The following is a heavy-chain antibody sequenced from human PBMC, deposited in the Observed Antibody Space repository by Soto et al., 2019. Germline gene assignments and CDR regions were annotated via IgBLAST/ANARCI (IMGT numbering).Heavy chain of an antibody. CDR2: IYPGDSDT. D-gene: IGHD2-21*02. J-gene: IGHJ6*02. CDR3: TRHGGDCGVDCYTDSYYYYGMDV. Sequence: EESLKISCKGSGYSLTSYWIGWVRQMPGKGLEWMGIIYPGDSDTRYSPSFQGQVTISADKSISTAYLQWSSLKASDTAMYYCTRHGGDCGVDCYTDSYYYYGMDVWGRGNTGTVFS. V-gene: IGHV5-51*01. CDR1: GYSLTSYW.